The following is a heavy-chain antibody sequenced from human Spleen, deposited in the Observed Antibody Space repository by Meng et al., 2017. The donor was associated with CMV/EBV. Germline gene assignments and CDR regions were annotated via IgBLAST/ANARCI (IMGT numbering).Heavy chain of an antibody. Sequence: ESLKISCAASGFTFSNYAMSWVRQAAGKGLEWVSGISGSGGNTYYADSVKGRFTVSRDNSKNTLYLQMNSLRVEDTAVYYCAEDFGVVTPTSFAYWGQGKLVTVSS. V-gene: IGHV3-23*01. CDR3: AEDFGVVTPTSFAY. CDR2: ISGSGGNT. D-gene: IGHD3-3*01. J-gene: IGHJ4*02. CDR1: GFTFSNYA.